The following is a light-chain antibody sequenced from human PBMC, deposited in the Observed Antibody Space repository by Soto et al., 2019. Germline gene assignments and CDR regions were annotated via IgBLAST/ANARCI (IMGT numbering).Light chain of an antibody. J-gene: IGLJ2*01. CDR3: QVWETSSGHQAI. CDR1: SIGSKS. V-gene: IGLV3-21*01. Sequence: SYELTQPPSVSVAPGKTATITCGGNSIGSKSVHWYQMPGQAPVLVISYDSDRPSGIPERFSGSNSGNTATLTISRVEPGDEADYYCQVWETSSGHQAIFGAGTQLTVL. CDR2: YDS.